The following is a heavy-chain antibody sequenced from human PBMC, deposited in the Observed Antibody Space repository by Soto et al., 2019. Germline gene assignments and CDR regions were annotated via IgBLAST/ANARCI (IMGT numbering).Heavy chain of an antibody. CDR2: IDWDDNK. Sequence: VSGPTLVNPTQTLTLTCTFSGFSLTTTGMCVSWIRQPPGKALEWLALIDWDDNKYYTTSLKTRLTISKDTSKTQVVLTMTNMEPVATPTYCCARIPDCTDAKYFDYWGQGTQVTVSS. J-gene: IGHJ4*02. CDR1: GFSLTTTGMC. D-gene: IGHD2-21*02. V-gene: IGHV2-70*01. CDR3: ARIPDCTDAKYFDY.